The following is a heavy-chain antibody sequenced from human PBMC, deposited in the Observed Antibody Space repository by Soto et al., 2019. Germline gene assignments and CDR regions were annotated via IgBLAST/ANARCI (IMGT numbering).Heavy chain of an antibody. D-gene: IGHD4-17*01. J-gene: IGHJ4*02. V-gene: IGHV3-9*01. CDR2: TSWTSGSI. CDR3: AKDLYGDYVGTLDY. Sequence: EVQLVESGGCLVQPCRSLRLSCAASGFTFDDYAMHWVRQAPVKALEWVSGTSWTSGSIGYADSVKGRFTISRDNAKNSLYLQMNSLRAEDTALYYCAKDLYGDYVGTLDYWGQGTLVTVSS. CDR1: GFTFDDYA.